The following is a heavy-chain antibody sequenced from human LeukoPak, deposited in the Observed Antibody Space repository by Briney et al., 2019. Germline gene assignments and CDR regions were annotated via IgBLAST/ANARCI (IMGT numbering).Heavy chain of an antibody. CDR3: ARGRQWLEPFDY. Sequence: GGSLRLSCAASGFTFSTYSMNWVRQTPGKGLEWVSCISTNSDYIYHADSVKGRFTISRDNAKNSLYLQMNSLRAEDTAAYYCARGRQWLEPFDYWGQGALVTVSS. J-gene: IGHJ4*02. CDR1: GFTFSTYS. CDR2: ISTNSDYI. D-gene: IGHD6-19*01. V-gene: IGHV3-21*01.